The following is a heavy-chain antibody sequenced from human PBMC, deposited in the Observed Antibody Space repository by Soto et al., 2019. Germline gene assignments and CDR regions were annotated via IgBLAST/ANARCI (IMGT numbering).Heavy chain of an antibody. CDR2: ISGSGGST. Sequence: RLSCVASGVTFSSFAMSCVRQAPGKGLEWVSTISGSGGSTYYADSVKGRLTISRDNSKNTLSLHINRLRAEDTAVYYCAKAETYDFWSGLHFDYWGQGTLVTVSS. CDR1: GVTFSSFA. V-gene: IGHV3-23*01. J-gene: IGHJ4*02. CDR3: AKAETYDFWSGLHFDY. D-gene: IGHD3-3*01.